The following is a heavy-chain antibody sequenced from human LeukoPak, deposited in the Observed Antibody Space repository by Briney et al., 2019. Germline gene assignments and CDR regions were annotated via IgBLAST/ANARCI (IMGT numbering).Heavy chain of an antibody. Sequence: PGGSLRLSCAASGFTFSSYAMSWVRQAPGKGLEWVSAISGSGGSTYYADSVKGRFTISRDNSKNTLYLKMNSLRAEDTAVYYCATPQLPDMGNDAFDIWGQGTMVTASS. CDR1: GFTFSSYA. J-gene: IGHJ3*02. V-gene: IGHV3-23*01. CDR2: ISGSGGST. CDR3: ATPQLPDMGNDAFDI. D-gene: IGHD2-2*01.